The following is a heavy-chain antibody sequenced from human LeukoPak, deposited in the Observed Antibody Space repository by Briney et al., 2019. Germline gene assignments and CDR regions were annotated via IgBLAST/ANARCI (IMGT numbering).Heavy chain of an antibody. CDR1: GGSFGGYY. D-gene: IGHD3-10*01. J-gene: IGHJ6*03. V-gene: IGHV4-34*01. Sequence: SETLSLTCAVYGGSFGGYYWSWIRQPPGKGLEWIGEINHRGSTNYNPSLRSRVTMSIDTSKNQFSLKLSSVTAADTAVYYCARRLGRKFGERFYYYHYMDVWGKGTTVTISS. CDR3: ARRLGRKFGERFYYYHYMDV. CDR2: INHRGST.